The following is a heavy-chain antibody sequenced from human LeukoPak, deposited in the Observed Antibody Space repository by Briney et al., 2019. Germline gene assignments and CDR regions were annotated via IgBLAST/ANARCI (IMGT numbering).Heavy chain of an antibody. V-gene: IGHV3-48*03. J-gene: IGHJ4*02. CDR3: ARDYGSGSYDY. CDR1: GFTFSSYE. D-gene: IGHD3-10*01. Sequence: GGSLRLSCAASGFTFSSYEMNWVRQAPGKGLEWVSYISSSGSTIYYAVSVKGRFTISRDNAKNSLYLQMNSLRAEDTAVYYCARDYGSGSYDYWGQGTLVTVSS. CDR2: ISSSGSTI.